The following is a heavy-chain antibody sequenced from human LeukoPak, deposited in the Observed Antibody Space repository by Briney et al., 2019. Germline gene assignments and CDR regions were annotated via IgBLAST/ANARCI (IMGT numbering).Heavy chain of an antibody. CDR2: INPNSGGT. V-gene: IGHV1-2*06. Sequence: VASVKVSCKASGYTFTGYYMHWARQAPGQGLEWMGRINPNSGGTNYAQKFQGRVTMTRDTSISTAYMELSRLRSDDTAVYYCARDWQWPEGDYWGQGTLVTVSS. D-gene: IGHD6-19*01. J-gene: IGHJ4*02. CDR1: GYTFTGYY. CDR3: ARDWQWPEGDY.